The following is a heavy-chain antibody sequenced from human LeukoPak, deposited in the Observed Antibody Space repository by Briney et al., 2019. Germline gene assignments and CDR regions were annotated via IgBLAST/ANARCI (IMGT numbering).Heavy chain of an antibody. Sequence: PGGSLRLSCAASGFTFSSYSMNWVRQAPGKGLEWVSSISSSSSYIYYADSVKGRFTISRDNAKNSLYLQMNSLRAEDTAVYYCARDTYCSGGSCYSGDSFDYWGQGTLVTVSS. D-gene: IGHD2-15*01. CDR1: GFTFSSYS. V-gene: IGHV3-21*01. J-gene: IGHJ4*02. CDR2: ISSSSSYI. CDR3: ARDTYCSGGSCYSGDSFDY.